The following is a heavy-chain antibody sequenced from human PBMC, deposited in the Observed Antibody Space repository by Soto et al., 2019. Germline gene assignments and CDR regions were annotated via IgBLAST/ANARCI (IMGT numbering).Heavy chain of an antibody. Sequence: SETLSLTCGVYGGFLSESYWTWIRQPPGKGLEWIGEINHVGGTNYNPSLKSRVTMSVDTSQNQFSLRLISVTAADTAMYFCVRIRYQLPSSVLWLDPWGQGTPVTSPQ. CDR1: GGFLSESY. V-gene: IGHV4-34*01. J-gene: IGHJ5*02. CDR3: VRIRYQLPSSVLWLDP. D-gene: IGHD3-16*01. CDR2: INHVGGT.